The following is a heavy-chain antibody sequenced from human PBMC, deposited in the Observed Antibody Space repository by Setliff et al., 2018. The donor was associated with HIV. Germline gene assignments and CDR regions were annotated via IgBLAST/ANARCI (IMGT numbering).Heavy chain of an antibody. CDR3: ARGAPYCNHGICHLFDY. V-gene: IGHV4-38-2*02. Sequence: PSETLSLTCLVFGYSINDGYHWGWIRQSPRKGLEWIGSIYNSGRASYNPSRRSRASLSIDTSKNRFSLRLTSVTAADTAVYYCARGAPYCNHGICHLFDYWGRGTLVTVSS. D-gene: IGHD2-8*01. J-gene: IGHJ4*01. CDR2: IYNSGRA. CDR1: GYSINDGYH.